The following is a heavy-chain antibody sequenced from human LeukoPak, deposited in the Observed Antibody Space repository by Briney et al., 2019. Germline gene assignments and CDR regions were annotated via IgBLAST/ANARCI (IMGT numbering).Heavy chain of an antibody. CDR3: AREDCSGGSCSSFDY. V-gene: IGHV4-34*01. Sequence: SETLSLTCAVYGGPFSGYYWSWIRQPPGKGLEWIGEINHSGSTNYNSALKSRVTISVDTSKNQFSLKLNSVTAADTAVYYCAREDCSGGSCSSFDYWGQGTLVTVSS. CDR1: GGPFSGYY. CDR2: INHSGST. D-gene: IGHD2-15*01. J-gene: IGHJ4*02.